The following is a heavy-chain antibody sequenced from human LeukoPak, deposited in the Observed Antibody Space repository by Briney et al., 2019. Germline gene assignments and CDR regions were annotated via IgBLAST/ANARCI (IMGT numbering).Heavy chain of an antibody. CDR1: GFTFSDYY. Sequence: GGSLRLSCAASGFTFSDYYMSWFRQAPGKGLEWVSYISKSGDSIYYADSVKGRFTISRDNSKNTLYLQMNSLRAEDAAVYYCAKGGSGWEYYFDYWGQGTLVTVSS. CDR2: ISKSGDSI. CDR3: AKGGSGWEYYFDY. D-gene: IGHD6-19*01. J-gene: IGHJ4*02. V-gene: IGHV3-11*01.